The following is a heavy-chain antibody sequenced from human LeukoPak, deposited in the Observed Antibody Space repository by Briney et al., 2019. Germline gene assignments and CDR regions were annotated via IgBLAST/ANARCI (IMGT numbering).Heavy chain of an antibody. CDR1: GFTFSSYW. V-gene: IGHV3-7*05. CDR2: IKQDGNEK. J-gene: IGHJ4*02. CDR3: ARKGISMIVVGATGYYFDY. D-gene: IGHD3-22*01. Sequence: PGGSLRLSCAASGFTFSSYWMSWVRQAPGKGLEWVANIKQDGNEKYSVDSVKGRFTIPRDNAKNSLYLQMNSQRDEDTAVYYCARKGISMIVVGATGYYFDYWGQGTLVTVSS.